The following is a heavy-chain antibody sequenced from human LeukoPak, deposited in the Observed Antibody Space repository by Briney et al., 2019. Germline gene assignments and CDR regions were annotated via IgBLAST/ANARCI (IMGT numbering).Heavy chain of an antibody. Sequence: GGSLRLSCAASGFTLSNHWMYWVRQAPGKGLVWVSRINEDGSTTNYADSVKGRSTIFRDNAKNTLYLQMNSLRAEDTAVYYCVRDLGGRSGHWGQGTLVTVSS. V-gene: IGHV3-74*01. CDR3: VRDLGGRSGH. D-gene: IGHD1-26*01. CDR2: INEDGSTT. J-gene: IGHJ4*02. CDR1: GFTLSNHW.